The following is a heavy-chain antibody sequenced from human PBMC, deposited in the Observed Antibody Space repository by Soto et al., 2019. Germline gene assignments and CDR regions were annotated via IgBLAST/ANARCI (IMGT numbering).Heavy chain of an antibody. Sequence: EGSLRLSWSASRFTFSNYAMHWVRQAPGKGLEYVSGISSAGGSTYYADSVKGRFTLSRDNSKNRLYLQMSSLRAEDTAVYYCVKDHGPLVCSSTGYYFYGLDVCGQRTTVPV. CDR3: VKDHGPLVCSSTGYYFYGLDV. CDR2: ISSAGGST. CDR1: RFTFSNYA. V-gene: IGHV3-64D*06. J-gene: IGHJ6*02. D-gene: IGHD2-15*01.